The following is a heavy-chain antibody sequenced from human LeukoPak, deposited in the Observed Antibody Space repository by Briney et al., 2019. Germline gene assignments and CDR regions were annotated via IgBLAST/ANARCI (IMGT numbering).Heavy chain of an antibody. D-gene: IGHD5-24*01. V-gene: IGHV3-23*01. CDR2: ISASGGTT. CDR3: ARGRDDYPLFDF. Sequence: GGSLRVSCAASGFTFNSYAMSWVRQAPGRGLEWVSAISASGGTTYYADSVKGRFTISRDNSKNTLYLQMNSLSAEDTAIYYCARGRDDYPLFDFWGQGTLVTVSS. J-gene: IGHJ4*02. CDR1: GFTFNSYA.